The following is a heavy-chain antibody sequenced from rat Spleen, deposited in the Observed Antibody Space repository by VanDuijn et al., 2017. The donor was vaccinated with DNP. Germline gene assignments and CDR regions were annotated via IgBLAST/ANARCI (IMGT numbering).Heavy chain of an antibody. V-gene: IGHV5S10*01. CDR1: GFTFSNYD. J-gene: IGHJ4*01. CDR2: IIYDGSST. CDR3: ARHEYTTDYYYVRAMDA. Sequence: EVQLVESGGGLVQPGRSLKLSCAASGFTFSNYDMAWVRQAPKKGLEWVATIIYDGSSTHYRDSVKGRFTVSRDNAKSTLYLQMDSLRSEDTATYYCARHEYTTDYYYVRAMDAWGQGTSVTVSS. D-gene: IGHD1-6*01.